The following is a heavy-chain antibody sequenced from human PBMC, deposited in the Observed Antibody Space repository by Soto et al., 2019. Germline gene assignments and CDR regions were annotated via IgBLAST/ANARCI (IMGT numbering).Heavy chain of an antibody. CDR3: ARGQRFSDWFDP. CDR2: IYSSGTT. CDR1: GGAMSGYY. V-gene: IGHV4-4*07. Sequence: PSETLSLTCTVSGGAMSGYYWTWIRQAAGKGLEWIGRIYSSGTTKYNPSLQSRVTMSLDTSKNRFSLRLTSVTAADTGVYYCARGQRFSDWFDPWGQGTLVTVSS. D-gene: IGHD3-3*01. J-gene: IGHJ5*02.